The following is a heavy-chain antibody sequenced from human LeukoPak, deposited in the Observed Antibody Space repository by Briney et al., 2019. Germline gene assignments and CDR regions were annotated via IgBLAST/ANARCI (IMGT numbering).Heavy chain of an antibody. CDR2: ISSSSSYI. V-gene: IGHV3-21*01. J-gene: IGHJ6*03. Sequence: GGSLRLSCAASGFTFSSYSMNWVRQAPGKGLEWVSSISSSSSYIYYADSVKGRFTISRDNAKNSLYLQMNSLRDEDTAVYYCARGGYSSSSYFYYYMDVWGKGTTVTVSS. CDR3: ARGGYSSSSYFYYYMDV. D-gene: IGHD6-6*01. CDR1: GFTFSSYS.